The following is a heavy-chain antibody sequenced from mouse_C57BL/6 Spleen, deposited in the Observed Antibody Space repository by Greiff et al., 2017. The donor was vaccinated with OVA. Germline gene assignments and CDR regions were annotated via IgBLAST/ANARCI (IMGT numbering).Heavy chain of an antibody. V-gene: IGHV1-81*01. CDR3: ARRYYGSSYVRDYYAMDY. D-gene: IGHD1-1*01. J-gene: IGHJ4*01. Sequence: QVQLQQSGAELARPGASVKLSCKASGYTFTSYGISWVKQRTGQGLEWIGEIYPRSGNTYYNEKFKGKATLTADKSSSTAYMELRSLTSEDSAVYFCARRYYGSSYVRDYYAMDYWGQGTSVTVSS. CDR2: IYPRSGNT. CDR1: GYTFTSYG.